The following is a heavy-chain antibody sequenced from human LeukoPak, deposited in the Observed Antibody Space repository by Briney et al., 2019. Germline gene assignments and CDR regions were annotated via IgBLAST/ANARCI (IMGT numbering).Heavy chain of an antibody. CDR2: IIVGSGAT. D-gene: IGHD4-17*01. CDR1: GFTFSTSA. Sequence: SVKVSCKTSGFTFSTSAVQWVRQARGQRLEWIGWIIVGSGATNYAQSLQGRFTITRDMSTNTAYMELSSLGSEDSAVYYCAVELYGVYTDCCTFHLWGQGTMVTVSS. CDR3: AVELYGVYTDCCTFHL. V-gene: IGHV1-58*01. J-gene: IGHJ3*01.